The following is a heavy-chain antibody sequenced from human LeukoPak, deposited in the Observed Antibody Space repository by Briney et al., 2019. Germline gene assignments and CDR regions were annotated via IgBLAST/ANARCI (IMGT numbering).Heavy chain of an antibody. Sequence: GSLRLSCAASGFTFSSHGINWVRQSPGKGLEWLGEINHTGTTNYNPSLKSRGTLSVDTSKNQFSLKLKSVTAADTAVYYCARGAADRNNYYYYIDVWGNGTTVTVSS. CDR1: GFTFSSHG. J-gene: IGHJ6*03. V-gene: IGHV4-34*01. CDR3: ARGAADRNNYYYYIDV. D-gene: IGHD1/OR15-1a*01. CDR2: INHTGTT.